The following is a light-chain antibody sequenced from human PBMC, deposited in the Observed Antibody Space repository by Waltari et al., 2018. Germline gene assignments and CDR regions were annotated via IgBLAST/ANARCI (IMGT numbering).Light chain of an antibody. J-gene: IGLJ2*01. CDR1: SRDS. V-gene: IGLV2-8*01. Sequence: QSALTQPPSASGTPGPSVTISCTGSSRDSVSWFQHHPGKAPKLMIYEVSKRPSGIPDRFSGSKSGNTASLTVSGLQADDEAHYYCSSYADNTVVFGGGTKLTVL. CDR3: SSYADNTVV. CDR2: EVS.